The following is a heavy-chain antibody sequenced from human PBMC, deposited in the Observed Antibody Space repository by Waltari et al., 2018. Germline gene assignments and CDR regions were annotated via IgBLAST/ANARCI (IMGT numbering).Heavy chain of an antibody. CDR1: GDSMSSSYW. CDR2: VRGVGKT. V-gene: IGHV4-4*02. Sequence: QLQLQQSGPGLVKPSGTLSLTCTVSGDSMSSSYWWSWVRQPPGRGLEWIGQVRGVGKTNYNSSFASRVPGSLDTYNYQFSLTGTSATAADTAVYYCARDRGRGLYLDSWGPGTLVTVSP. CDR3: ARDRGRGLYLDS. D-gene: IGHD2-15*01. J-gene: IGHJ4*02.